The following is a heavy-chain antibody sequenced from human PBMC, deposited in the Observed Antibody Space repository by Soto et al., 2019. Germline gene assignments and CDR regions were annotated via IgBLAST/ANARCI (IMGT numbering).Heavy chain of an antibody. CDR2: IYYSGST. J-gene: IGHJ4*02. Sequence: SETLSLTCTVSGGSVSSGSYYWSWIRQPPGKGLEWIGYIYYSGSTNYNPSLKSRVTISVDTSKNQFSLKLSSVTAADTAVYYCARLYRKDAHCDYGGQGTLITVSS. CDR1: GGSVSSGSYY. CDR3: ARLYRKDAHCDY. V-gene: IGHV4-61*01. D-gene: IGHD3-16*02.